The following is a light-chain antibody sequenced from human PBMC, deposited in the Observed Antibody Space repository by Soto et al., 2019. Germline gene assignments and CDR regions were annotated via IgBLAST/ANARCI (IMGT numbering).Light chain of an antibody. Sequence: DVPLTQAPSTLSASVGDRVTITCRASQSIGNWLAWYQQKPGKAPNLLIYDASTLENGVPSRFSGSASGTDFTLTISSLQPYDFATYYCQQYNSYSPRTFGQGTKVEFK. J-gene: IGKJ1*01. V-gene: IGKV1-5*01. CDR2: DAS. CDR3: QQYNSYSPRT. CDR1: QSIGNW.